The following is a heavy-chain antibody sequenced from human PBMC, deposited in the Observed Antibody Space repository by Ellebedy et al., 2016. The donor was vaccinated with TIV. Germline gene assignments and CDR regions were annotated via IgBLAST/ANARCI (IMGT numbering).Heavy chain of an antibody. Sequence: GGSLRLSXTAYGFTFGATAMSWVCQAPGQGLERVSFIRSKASVGTTEYAASVKGRFTISRNDSKSIAYLQMNSLKAEDTAVYYCTRDLTTLAAAGTGIYYYTMDVWGQGTTVTVSS. D-gene: IGHD6-13*01. J-gene: IGHJ6*02. CDR2: IRSKASVGTT. V-gene: IGHV3-49*04. CDR3: TRDLTTLAAAGTGIYYYTMDV. CDR1: GFTFGATA.